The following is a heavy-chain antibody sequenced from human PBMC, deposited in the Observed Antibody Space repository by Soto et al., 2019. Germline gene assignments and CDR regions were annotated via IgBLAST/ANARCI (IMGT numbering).Heavy chain of an antibody. CDR2: INTYNGAS. D-gene: IGHD2-15*01. J-gene: IGHJ4*02. V-gene: IGHV1-18*01. Sequence: ASVKVSCKASGYTLTSYGISWVRQAPGQGLEWMGWINTYNGASKYAQKLQGRVTMTTDTSTSTAYMDLRSLRSDDTAVYYCARYCSGGSCHNGINDYWGQGTLVTVSS. CDR1: GYTLTSYG. CDR3: ARYCSGGSCHNGINDY.